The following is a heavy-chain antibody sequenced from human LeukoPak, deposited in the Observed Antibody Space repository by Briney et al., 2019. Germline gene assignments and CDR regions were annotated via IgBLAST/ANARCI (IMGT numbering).Heavy chain of an antibody. D-gene: IGHD6-19*01. CDR2: ISGSGGST. J-gene: IGHJ4*02. CDR1: GFTFSSYA. CDR3: AKDPVYSSGSDLDY. Sequence: GGSLRLSCAASGFTFSSYAMSLVRQAPGKGLEWVSAISGSGGSTYYADSVKGRFTISRDNSKNTLYLQMNSLRAEDTAVYYCAKDPVYSSGSDLDYWGQGTLSPSPQ. V-gene: IGHV3-23*01.